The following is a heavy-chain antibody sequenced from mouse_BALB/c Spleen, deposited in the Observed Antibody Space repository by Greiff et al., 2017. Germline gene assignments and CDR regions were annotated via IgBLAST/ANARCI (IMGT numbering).Heavy chain of an antibody. Sequence: EVKLMESGGGLVQPGGSLKLSCAASGFTFSSYTMSWVRQTPEKRLEWVAYISNGGGSTYYPDTVKGRFTISRDNAKNTLYLQMSSLKSEDTAMYYCARYGYDGFAYWGQGTLVTVSA. J-gene: IGHJ3*01. CDR1: GFTFSSYT. D-gene: IGHD2-2*01. V-gene: IGHV5-12-2*01. CDR3: ARYGYDGFAY. CDR2: ISNGGGST.